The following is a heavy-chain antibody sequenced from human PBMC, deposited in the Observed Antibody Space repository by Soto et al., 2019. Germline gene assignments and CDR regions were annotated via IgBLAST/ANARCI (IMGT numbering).Heavy chain of an antibody. CDR1: GGSISSSNCH. J-gene: IGHJ4*02. CDR3: AKDGGSHSFGPIDH. CDR2: IYNTGST. Sequence: SETLSLTCTVSGGSISSSNCHWGWIRQSPGKGLEWIGSIYNTGSTYYNPSLKSRVTISVDTSKNQFSLKLNSVTAADTAVYYCAKDGGSHSFGPIDHWGQGTLVTVSS. D-gene: IGHD1-26*01. V-gene: IGHV4-39*01.